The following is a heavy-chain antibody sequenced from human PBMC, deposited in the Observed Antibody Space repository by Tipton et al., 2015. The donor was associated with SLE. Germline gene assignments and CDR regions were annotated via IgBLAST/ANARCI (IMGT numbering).Heavy chain of an antibody. CDR2: VYYTGDT. CDR3: ARGVPSLYDFRRGSWVGPFHP. CDR1: GASVTRSTHY. Sequence: TLSLTCSVSGASVTRSTHYWAWLRQPPGKGLEWIASVYYTGDTYYSPSLKSRVTISLDTDSHFSLRLTSVTAADTAVYYCARGVPSLYDFRRGSWVGPFHPWGQGTLGTVSS. J-gene: IGHJ5*02. D-gene: IGHD3-3*01. V-gene: IGHV4-39*07.